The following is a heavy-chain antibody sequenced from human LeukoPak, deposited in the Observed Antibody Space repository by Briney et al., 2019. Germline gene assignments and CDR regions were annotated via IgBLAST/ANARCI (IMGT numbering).Heavy chain of an antibody. CDR1: GFTFSSYA. Sequence: GGSLRLSCAASGFTFSSYAMSWVRQAPGKGLEWVSAISGSGGSTYYADSVKGRFTITRDNSKNTLYLQMDSLRAEDTAVYYCAKNLDGVATYFDYWGQGTLVTVSS. CDR3: AKNLDGVATYFDY. V-gene: IGHV3-23*01. CDR2: ISGSGGST. J-gene: IGHJ4*02. D-gene: IGHD5-12*01.